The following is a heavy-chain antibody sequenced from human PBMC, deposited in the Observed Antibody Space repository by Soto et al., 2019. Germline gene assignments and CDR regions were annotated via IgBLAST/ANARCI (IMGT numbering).Heavy chain of an antibody. CDR2: INPNSGGT. CDR3: ARDKEGSYGKGYYYYYGMDV. J-gene: IGHJ6*02. V-gene: IGHV1-2*04. D-gene: IGHD5-18*01. CDR1: GYTFTGYY. Sequence: GASVKVSCKASGYTFTGYYMHWVRQAPGQGLEWMGWINPNSGGTNYAQKFQGWVTMTRDTSISTAYMELSRLRSDDTAVYYCARDKEGSYGKGYYYYYGMDVWGQGTTVTVSS.